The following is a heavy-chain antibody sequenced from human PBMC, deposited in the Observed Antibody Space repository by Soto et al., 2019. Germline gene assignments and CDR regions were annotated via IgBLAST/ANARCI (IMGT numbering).Heavy chain of an antibody. V-gene: IGHV1-3*05. CDR1: GYTFTSYA. CDR3: ARDHPLEWLRGGGDY. D-gene: IGHD5-12*01. Sequence: QVQLVQSGAEEKKPGASVKVSCKASGYTFTSYAMHWVRQAPGQRLEWMGWINAGNGNTKYSQKFQGRVTITRDTAPSTAYMERSSRRSEGTALYYCARDHPLEWLRGGGDYWGQGTLVTVSS. J-gene: IGHJ4*02. CDR2: INAGNGNT.